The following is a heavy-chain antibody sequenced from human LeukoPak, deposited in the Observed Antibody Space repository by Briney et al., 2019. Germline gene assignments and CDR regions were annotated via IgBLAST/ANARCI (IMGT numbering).Heavy chain of an antibody. CDR1: GGTFSSYA. J-gene: IGHJ4*02. CDR2: IIPIFGTA. CDR3: ARERYDYVWGSYEYDY. V-gene: IGHV1-69*01. D-gene: IGHD3-16*01. Sequence: SATVSCKASGGTFSSYAISWVRQAPGQGLEWMGGIIPIFGTANYAQKFQGRVTITADESTSTAYMELSSLRSEDTAVYYCARERYDYVWGSYEYDYWGQGTLVTVSS.